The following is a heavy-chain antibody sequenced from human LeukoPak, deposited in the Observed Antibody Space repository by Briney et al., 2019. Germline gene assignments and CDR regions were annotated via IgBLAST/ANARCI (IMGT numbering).Heavy chain of an antibody. D-gene: IGHD6-13*01. J-gene: IGHJ4*02. CDR2: IIPILGRA. CDR1: GGTFSSYA. V-gene: IGHV1-69*04. CDR3: ARGSSSSHVDY. Sequence: GASVKVSCKASGGTFSSYAISWVREAPGQGLEWLGRIIPILGRANYAQSFQGRVTITADKSTSTAYMELSSLRSEDTAVYYCARGSSSSHVDYWGQGTLVTVSS.